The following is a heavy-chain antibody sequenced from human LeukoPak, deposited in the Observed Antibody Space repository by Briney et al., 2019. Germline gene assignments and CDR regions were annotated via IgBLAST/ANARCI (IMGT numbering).Heavy chain of an antibody. CDR3: ARGGRDGYPYYYYYMDV. V-gene: IGHV1-69*05. CDR1: GGTFSSYA. CDR2: IIPIFGTA. Sequence: SVKVSCKASGGTFSSYAISWVRQAPGQGLEWMGRIIPIFGTANYAQKFQGRVTITTDESTGAAYMELSSLRSEDTAVYYCARGGRDGYPYYYYYMDVWGKGTTVTVSS. J-gene: IGHJ6*03. D-gene: IGHD5-24*01.